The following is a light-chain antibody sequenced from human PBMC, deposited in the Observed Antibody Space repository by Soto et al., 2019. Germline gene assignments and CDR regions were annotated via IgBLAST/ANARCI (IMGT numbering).Light chain of an antibody. CDR1: QSITNS. Sequence: DIQMTQSPSSLSASVGDRVTITCRASQSITNSLNWYQHKPGKAPTLVVYAASSLQSGVPSRFSGSGSVTDFTLTISSLQPEDFATYFCQQGHSMPFTFGSGTKVDIK. V-gene: IGKV1-39*01. CDR2: AAS. CDR3: QQGHSMPFT. J-gene: IGKJ3*01.